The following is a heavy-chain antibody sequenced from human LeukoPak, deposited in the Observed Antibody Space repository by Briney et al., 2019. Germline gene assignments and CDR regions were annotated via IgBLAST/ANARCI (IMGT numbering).Heavy chain of an antibody. CDR3: ARVSGSYGDAFDI. CDR2: IYHSGST. CDR1: GGSISSYY. V-gene: IGHV4-59*12. J-gene: IGHJ3*02. D-gene: IGHD1-26*01. Sequence: PSETLSLTCTVSGGSISSYYWSWIRQPPGKGLEWIGEIYHSGSTNYNPSLKSRVTISVDKSKNQFSLKLSSVTAADTAVYYCARVSGSYGDAFDIWGQGTMVTVSS.